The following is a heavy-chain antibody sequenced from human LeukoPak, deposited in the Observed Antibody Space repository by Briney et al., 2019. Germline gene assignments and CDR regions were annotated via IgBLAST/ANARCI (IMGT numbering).Heavy chain of an antibody. Sequence: SETLSLTCTVSGGSISSSSYYWGWIRQPPGKGLEWIGSIYYSGSTYYNPSLKSRVTISVDTSKNQFSLKLSSVTAADTAMYYCARGCPNALDYYYLDYWGQGNLVTVSS. D-gene: IGHD4/OR15-4a*01. V-gene: IGHV4-39*01. CDR3: ARGCPNALDYYYLDY. CDR1: GGSISSSSYY. CDR2: IYYSGST. J-gene: IGHJ4*02.